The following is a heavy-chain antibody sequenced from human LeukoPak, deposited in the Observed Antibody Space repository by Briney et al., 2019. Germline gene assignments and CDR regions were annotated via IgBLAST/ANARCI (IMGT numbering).Heavy chain of an antibody. V-gene: IGHV3-30*02. CDR3: SRVAQSGPTGWFDP. CDR1: GFTFSSYG. J-gene: IGHJ5*02. CDR2: IRYDGSNK. Sequence: GGSLRLSCAASGFTFSSYGMHWVRQAPGKGLEWVAFIRYDGSNKYYADSMKGRFTISRDNSKNTLYLQMDSLRAEDTAVYYCSRVAQSGPTGWFDPWGQGTLVTVSS. D-gene: IGHD1-1*01.